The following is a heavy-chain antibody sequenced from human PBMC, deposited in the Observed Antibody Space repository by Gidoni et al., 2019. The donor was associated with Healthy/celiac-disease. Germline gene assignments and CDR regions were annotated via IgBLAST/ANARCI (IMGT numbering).Heavy chain of an antibody. D-gene: IGHD3-10*01. Sequence: EVQLVESGGGLVKPGGSLRLSCAASGFTFSSYSMNWVRQAPGKGLEWVSSISSSSSYIYYADSVKGRFTISRDNAKNSLYLQMNSLRAEDTAVYYCARVLLWFGDHYGMDVWGQGTTVTVSS. CDR1: GFTFSSYS. CDR2: ISSSSSYI. V-gene: IGHV3-21*01. CDR3: ARVLLWFGDHYGMDV. J-gene: IGHJ6*02.